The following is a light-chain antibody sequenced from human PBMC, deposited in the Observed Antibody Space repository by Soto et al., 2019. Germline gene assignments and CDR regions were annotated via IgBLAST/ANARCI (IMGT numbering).Light chain of an antibody. Sequence: QSALTQPRSVSGSPGQSVTISWTGTSSDVGGYNYVSWFQQPPGKAPKLIIYDVSKRPSGVPDRFSGSKSGNTASLTISGLQAEDEADYYCCSYAGSYLVFGGGTKLTVL. CDR1: SSDVGGYNY. CDR3: CSYAGSYLV. J-gene: IGLJ2*01. CDR2: DVS. V-gene: IGLV2-11*01.